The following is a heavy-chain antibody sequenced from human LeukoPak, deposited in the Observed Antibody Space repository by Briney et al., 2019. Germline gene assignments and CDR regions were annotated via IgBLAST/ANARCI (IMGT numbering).Heavy chain of an antibody. J-gene: IGHJ4*02. D-gene: IGHD2-21*02. CDR3: ARGLKVLDY. Sequence: TLSLTCTVSGGSISSGDYYWSWMRQPPGKGLGWIGYIYNSGSTYHNPSLKSRVTISVDTPKNQFSLKLSSVTAADTAVYYCARGLKVLDYWGQGTLVTVSS. CDR1: GGSISSGDYY. V-gene: IGHV4-30-4*01. CDR2: IYNSGST.